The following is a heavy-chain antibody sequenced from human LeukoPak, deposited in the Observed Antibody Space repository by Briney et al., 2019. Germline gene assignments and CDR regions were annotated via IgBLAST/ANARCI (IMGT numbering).Heavy chain of an antibody. CDR1: GGSFSGYY. Sequence: PSETLSLTCAVYGGSFSGYYWSWIRQPPGKGLEWIGEINYSRSTNYNPSLKSRVTISVDTSKNQFSLKLSSVTAADTAVYYCARLKSYYFDYWGQGTLVTVSS. CDR3: ARLKSYYFDY. V-gene: IGHV4-34*01. CDR2: INYSRST. J-gene: IGHJ4*02.